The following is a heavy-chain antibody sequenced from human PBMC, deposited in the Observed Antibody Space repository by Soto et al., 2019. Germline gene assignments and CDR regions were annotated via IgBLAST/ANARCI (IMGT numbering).Heavy chain of an antibody. CDR2: INAGNGNT. CDR3: ARGGTDIVVVVAAINAFGI. V-gene: IGHV1-3*01. J-gene: IGHJ3*02. CDR1: GYTFTSYA. D-gene: IGHD2-15*01. Sequence: ASVKVSCKASGYTFTSYAMHWVRQAPGQRLEWMGWINAGNGNTKYSQKFQGRVTITRDTSASTAYMELSSLRSEDTAVYYCARGGTDIVVVVAAINAFGIWGQGTMVTVSS.